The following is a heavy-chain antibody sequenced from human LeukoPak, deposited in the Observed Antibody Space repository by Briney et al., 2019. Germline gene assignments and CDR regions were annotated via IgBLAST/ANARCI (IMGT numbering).Heavy chain of an antibody. J-gene: IGHJ3*02. V-gene: IGHV5-51*01. Sequence: GESLKISCKGSGYSFSSYWIAWVRQMPGKGLEWMGIIYPGDSDTRYSPSFQGQVTISADTSISTAYLQWSSLKASDTAMYYCARHSPRYGSGSYAFDIWGQGTMVTVSS. CDR3: ARHSPRYGSGSYAFDI. CDR2: IYPGDSDT. CDR1: GYSFSSYW. D-gene: IGHD3-10*01.